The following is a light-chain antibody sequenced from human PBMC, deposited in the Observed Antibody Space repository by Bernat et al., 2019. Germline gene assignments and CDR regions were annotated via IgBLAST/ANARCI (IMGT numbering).Light chain of an antibody. CDR2: AAS. CDR1: QNIGNY. Sequence: DIQMTQSPSSLSASVGDRVTITCRASQNIGNYLNWYRQKPGRAPTPLIYAASTFQSGVPSRFSGSGSGTDFTLTISGLQPEDFATYDCQQSYSTLYLIRFGPGTNVDF. CDR3: QQSYSTLYLIR. J-gene: IGKJ3*01. V-gene: IGKV1-39*01.